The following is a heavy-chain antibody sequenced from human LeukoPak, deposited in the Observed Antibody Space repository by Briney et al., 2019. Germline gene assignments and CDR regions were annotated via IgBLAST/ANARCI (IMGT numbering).Heavy chain of an antibody. V-gene: IGHV1-2*02. CDR2: INPNSGGT. Sequence: ASVKVSCKASGYTFNGYYMHWVRQAPGQGLEWMGWINPNSGGTRHAQKFQGRVTMTSDTSVSTAYMELSRLRSDDTAVYYCARMSDILTGHYPQWSHTWGQGTLVTVSS. CDR1: GYTFNGYY. CDR3: ARMSDILTGHYPQWSHT. D-gene: IGHD3-9*01. J-gene: IGHJ5*02.